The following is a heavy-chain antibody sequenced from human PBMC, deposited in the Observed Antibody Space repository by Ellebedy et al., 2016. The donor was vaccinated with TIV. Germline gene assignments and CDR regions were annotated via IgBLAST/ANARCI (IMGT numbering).Heavy chain of an antibody. CDR1: GFTFSDYS. D-gene: IGHD3-10*01. V-gene: IGHV3-11*01. Sequence: GESLKISCAASGFTFSDYSMNWIRQTPGKGLEWVSYISSSGSTIYYADSVKGRFTISRDNAKNSLYLQMSSLRAENTAVYSCATVPMVRGDIRRTETPNPHFDYWGQGTLVTVSS. CDR2: ISSSGSTI. J-gene: IGHJ4*02. CDR3: ATVPMVRGDIRRTETPNPHFDY.